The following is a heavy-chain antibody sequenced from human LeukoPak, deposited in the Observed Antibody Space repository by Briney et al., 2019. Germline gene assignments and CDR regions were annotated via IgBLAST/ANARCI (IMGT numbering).Heavy chain of an antibody. J-gene: IGHJ4*02. CDR1: GFTFSTYG. CDR3: AEGLAAGSQYFDY. CDR2: VGSDGINT. D-gene: IGHD6-25*01. Sequence: PGGSLRLSCAGSGFTFSTYGMSWVRQAPGKGLEWVSAVGSDGINTAYADSVKGRFTISRDNSKNTLYLQLNSLRAEDTAVYYCAEGLAAGSQYFDYWGQGTLVTVSS. V-gene: IGHV3-23*01.